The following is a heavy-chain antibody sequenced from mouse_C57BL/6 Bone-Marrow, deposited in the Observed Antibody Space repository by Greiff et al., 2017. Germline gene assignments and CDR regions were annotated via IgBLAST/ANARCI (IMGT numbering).Heavy chain of an antibody. CDR2: IYPRSGNT. CDR1: GYTFTSYG. D-gene: IGHD2-5*01. Sequence: QVQLQQSGAELARPGASVKLSCKASGYTFTSYGISWVKQRTGQGLEWIGEIYPRSGNTYYNEKFKGKATLTADKSSSTAYMELRSLTSEDSAVYSCARHYSNYGAYWGQGTLVTVSA. CDR3: ARHYSNYGAY. V-gene: IGHV1-81*01. J-gene: IGHJ3*01.